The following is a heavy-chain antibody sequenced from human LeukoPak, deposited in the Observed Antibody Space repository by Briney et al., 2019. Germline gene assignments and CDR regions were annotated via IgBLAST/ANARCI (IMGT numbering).Heavy chain of an antibody. J-gene: IGHJ4*02. D-gene: IGHD4-17*01. CDR3: ASDRSRAGYGDLQN. CDR1: GFTFSSYG. CDR2: IWYDGSNK. V-gene: IGHV3-33*08. Sequence: GGSLRLSCAASGFTFSSYGIHWVRQAPGKGLEWVAVIWYDGSNKYYADSVKGRFTISRDNSKNTLYLQMNSLRADDTAVYYCASDRSRAGYGDLQNWGQGTLVTVSS.